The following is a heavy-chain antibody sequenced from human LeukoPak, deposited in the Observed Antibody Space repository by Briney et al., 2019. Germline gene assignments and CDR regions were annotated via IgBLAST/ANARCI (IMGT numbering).Heavy chain of an antibody. CDR3: ARGNYYGSGSYQPPFDY. CDR1: GITFSSYA. V-gene: IGHV3-30*04. D-gene: IGHD3-10*01. J-gene: IGHJ4*02. Sequence: GGSLRLSCAASGITFSSYAMHWVRQAPGKGLEWGAVISYDGSNKYYADSVKGRFTISRDNPKNTLYLQMNSLRAEDTAVYYCARGNYYGSGSYQPPFDYWGQGTLVTVSS. CDR2: ISYDGSNK.